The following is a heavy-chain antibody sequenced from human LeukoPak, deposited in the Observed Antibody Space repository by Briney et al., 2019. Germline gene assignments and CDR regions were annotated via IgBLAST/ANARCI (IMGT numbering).Heavy chain of an antibody. V-gene: IGHV3-11*01. CDR1: GLTFSDYY. Sequence: GGSLRLSCAASGLTFSDYYMSWIRQAPGKGLEWVSYISSSGSTIYYADSVKGRFTISRDNAKNSLYLQMNSLRAEDTAVYYCARDLSPGRGVPIYYGMDVWGQGTTVTVSS. D-gene: IGHD3-10*01. J-gene: IGHJ6*02. CDR3: ARDLSPGRGVPIYYGMDV. CDR2: ISSSGSTI.